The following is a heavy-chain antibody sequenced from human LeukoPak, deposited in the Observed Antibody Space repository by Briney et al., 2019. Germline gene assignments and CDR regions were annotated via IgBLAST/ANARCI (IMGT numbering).Heavy chain of an antibody. CDR3: AKCVWFGELPHDAFDM. D-gene: IGHD3-10*01. J-gene: IGHJ3*02. Sequence: GGSLRLSCAASGFTFSTYAMSWVRQAPGKGLEWVSAISGSGGSTYYADSVKGRFTIPRDNSKNTLYLQMNSLRAEDTAVYYCAKCVWFGELPHDAFDMWGQGTMVTVSS. CDR1: GFTFSTYA. V-gene: IGHV3-23*01. CDR2: ISGSGGST.